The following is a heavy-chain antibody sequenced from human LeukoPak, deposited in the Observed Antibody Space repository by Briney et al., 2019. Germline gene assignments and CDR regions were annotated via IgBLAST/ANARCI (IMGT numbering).Heavy chain of an antibody. J-gene: IGHJ4*02. Sequence: SVKVSCKASGGTFSSYAISWVRQAPGQGLEWMGGIVPIFGTANYAQKFQGRVTITADESTSTAYMELSSLRSEDTAVYYCARSKLVDTAMVVENIFDYWGQGTLVTVSS. CDR2: IVPIFGTA. CDR1: GGTFSSYA. D-gene: IGHD5-18*01. V-gene: IGHV1-69*13. CDR3: ARSKLVDTAMVVENIFDY.